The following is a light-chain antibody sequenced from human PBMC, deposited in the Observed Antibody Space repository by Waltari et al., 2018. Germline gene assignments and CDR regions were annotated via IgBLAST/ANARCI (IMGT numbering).Light chain of an antibody. CDR3: QQYSSYPWT. V-gene: IGKV1-5*03. J-gene: IGKJ1*01. CDR2: KAS. Sequence: DIQMTQSPSTLYASVGDRVTITCRASQSSSTWLAWYQQKPGKAPKLLIYKASSLESGVPSRFSGSGSGTEFTLTISSLQPDDFATYYCQQYSSYPWTFGQGTKVEIK. CDR1: QSSSTW.